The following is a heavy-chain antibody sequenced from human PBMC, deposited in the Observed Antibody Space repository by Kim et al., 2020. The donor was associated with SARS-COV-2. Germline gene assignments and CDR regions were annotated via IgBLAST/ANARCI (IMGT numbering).Heavy chain of an antibody. D-gene: IGHD3-10*01. CDR3: AKDGIVSYYGSGSSGYGMDV. CDR1: GFTFDDYA. J-gene: IGHJ6*02. V-gene: IGHV3-43*02. CDR2: ISGDGGST. Sequence: GGSLRLSCAASGFTFDDYAMHWVRQAPGKGLEWVSLISGDGGSTYYADSVKGRFTISRDNSKNSLYLQMNSLRTEDTALYYCAKDGIVSYYGSGSSGYGMDVWGQGTTVTVSS.